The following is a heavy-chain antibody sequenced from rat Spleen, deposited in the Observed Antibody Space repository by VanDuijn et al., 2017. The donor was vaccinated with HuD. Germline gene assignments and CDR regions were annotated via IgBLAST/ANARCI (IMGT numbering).Heavy chain of an antibody. CDR2: ISYSGST. V-gene: IGHV3-4*01. J-gene: IGHJ2*01. CDR3: ARKAIRGFDY. D-gene: IGHD4-3*01. CDR1: GYTITSGY. Sequence: EIQLQESGPGLVKPSQSLSLTCSVTGYTITSGYDWSWIRKFPGNKMESMGYISYSGSTKYNPSLKSRVSITRDTSKNQFFLQLNSVITEDTATYYCARKAIRGFDYWGQGVMVTVSS.